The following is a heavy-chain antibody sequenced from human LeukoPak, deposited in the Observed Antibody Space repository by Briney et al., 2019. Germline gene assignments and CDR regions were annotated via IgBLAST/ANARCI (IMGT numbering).Heavy chain of an antibody. CDR1: GFTFSSYA. CDR3: AKDYYYGPGSYWGVFDI. V-gene: IGHV3-23*01. CDR2: ISGSGGTT. J-gene: IGHJ3*02. Sequence: GGSLRLSCAASGFTFSSYAMTWVRQAPGKGLEWVSCISGSGGTTYYADSVKGRFTISRHNSKNTLYLQMNNLRAEDTAVYYCAKDYYYGPGSYWGVFDIWGQGTMVTVSS. D-gene: IGHD3-10*01.